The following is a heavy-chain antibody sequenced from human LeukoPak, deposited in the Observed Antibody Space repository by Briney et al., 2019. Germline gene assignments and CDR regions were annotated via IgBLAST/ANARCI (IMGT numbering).Heavy chain of an antibody. J-gene: IGHJ5*02. V-gene: IGHV1-69*05. CDR1: GGTFSSYA. D-gene: IGHD2-2*01. Sequence: PVKVSCKASGGTFSSYAISWVRQAPGQGLEWMGGIIPIFGTANYAQKFQGRVTITTDESTSTAYMELSSLRSEDTAVYYCARDRGSSTSSSRRWFDPWGQGTLVTVSS. CDR3: ARDRGSSTSSSRRWFDP. CDR2: IIPIFGTA.